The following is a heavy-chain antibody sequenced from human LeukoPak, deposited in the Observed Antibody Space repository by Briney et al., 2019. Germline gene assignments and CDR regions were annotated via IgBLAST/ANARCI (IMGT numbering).Heavy chain of an antibody. V-gene: IGHV3-21*01. Sequence: PGGSLRLSCAASGFTFSSYSMNWVRQAPGKGLEWVSSISSSSSYIYYADSVKGRFTISRDNAKNSLYLQMNSLRAEDTAVYYCARDSAGWEPHLAFDYWGQGTLVTVSS. CDR1: GFTFSSYS. J-gene: IGHJ4*02. CDR3: ARDSAGWEPHLAFDY. D-gene: IGHD1-26*01. CDR2: ISSSSSYI.